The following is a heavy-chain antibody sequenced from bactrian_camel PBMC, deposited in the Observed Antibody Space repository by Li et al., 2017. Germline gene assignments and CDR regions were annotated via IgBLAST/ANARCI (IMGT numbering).Heavy chain of an antibody. CDR3: SADRDAGTICRKFVDCSGAFCGALAY. CDR1: GYAFSSGC. Sequence: QVQLVESGGDSVQAGGSLRLSCVASGYAFSSGCVGWFRQAPGKEREGVASIHRDGSTIHRDGSISYADSVKGRFTISQDNAKNSVYLEMNSLKAEDTGMYYCSADRDAGTICRKFVDCSGAFCGALAYRGQGTQVTVS. J-gene: IGHJ4*01. V-gene: IGHV3S68*01. CDR2: IHRDGSTIHRDGSI. D-gene: IGHD2*01.